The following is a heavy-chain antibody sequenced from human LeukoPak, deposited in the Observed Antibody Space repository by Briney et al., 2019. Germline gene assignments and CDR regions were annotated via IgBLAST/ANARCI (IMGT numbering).Heavy chain of an antibody. CDR2: IYYSGST. D-gene: IGHD6-13*01. V-gene: IGHV4-59*12. Sequence: SETLSLTCTVSGGSISSYYWSWIRQPPGEGLEWIGYIYYSGSTNYNPSLKSRVTISVDTSKNQFSLKLSSVTAADTAVYYCARDIAAGRSYFDYWGQGTLVTVSS. CDR1: GGSISSYY. CDR3: ARDIAAGRSYFDY. J-gene: IGHJ4*02.